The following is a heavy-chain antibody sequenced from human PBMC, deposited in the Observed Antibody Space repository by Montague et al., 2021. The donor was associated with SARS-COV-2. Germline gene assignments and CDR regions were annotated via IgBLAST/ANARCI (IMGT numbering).Heavy chain of an antibody. CDR1: GFSLKTSGVG. Sequence: PALVKPTQTLTLTCTFSGFSLKTSGVGVGWIRQPPGEALEWLALIYWDDDRRYSPSLKSRLSITKDTSRNQVALTMTKMDPMDTATYYCARIGATIDYYDYNDKNPFDXWGQGTLVTVSS. CDR3: ARIGATIDYYDYNDKNPFDX. V-gene: IGHV2-5*02. J-gene: IGHJ4*02. D-gene: IGHD3-22*01. CDR2: IYWDDDR.